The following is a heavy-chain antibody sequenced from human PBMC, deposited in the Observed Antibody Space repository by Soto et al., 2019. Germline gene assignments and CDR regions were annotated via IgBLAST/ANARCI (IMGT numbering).Heavy chain of an antibody. J-gene: IGHJ6*02. Sequence: SVKVSCKASGGTFSSYAISWVRQAPGQGLEWMGGIIPIFGTANYAQKFQGRVTITADESTSTAYMELSSLRSEDTAVYYCARAYSSSQLPYYYGMDVWGQGTTVTVSS. CDR2: IIPIFGTA. CDR3: ARAYSSSQLPYYYGMDV. V-gene: IGHV1-69*13. D-gene: IGHD6-13*01. CDR1: GGTFSSYA.